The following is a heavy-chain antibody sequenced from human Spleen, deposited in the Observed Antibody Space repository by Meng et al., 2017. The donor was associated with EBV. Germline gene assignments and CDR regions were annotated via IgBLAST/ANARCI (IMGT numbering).Heavy chain of an antibody. D-gene: IGHD3-22*01. CDR1: GCSFGSYA. V-gene: IGHV1-3*01. J-gene: IGHJ4*02. CDR2: SNYANTNN. Sequence: QLGAGVLKPGAPLTLPCVASGCSFGSYAMHWMRQAPGKRLEWMGESNYANTNNNYPSHNRRIATIVSATYEQSSHMVPCRLTSDTAVVYYSRRMNNDIYNGYYLLDFWGQGILVTVSS. CDR3: RRMNNDIYNGYYLLDF.